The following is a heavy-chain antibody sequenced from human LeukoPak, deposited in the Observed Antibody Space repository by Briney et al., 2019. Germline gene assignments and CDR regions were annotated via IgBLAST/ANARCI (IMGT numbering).Heavy chain of an antibody. CDR3: ALVATIYDY. CDR2: ISAYNGNT. Sequence: GASVKVSCKASGYTFTSYGISWVRQAPGQGLEWMGWISAYNGNTNYAQKLQGRVTMTEDTSTDTAYMELSSLRSEDTAVYYCALVATIYDYWGQGTLVTVSS. CDR1: GYTFTSYG. D-gene: IGHD5-12*01. V-gene: IGHV1-18*01. J-gene: IGHJ4*02.